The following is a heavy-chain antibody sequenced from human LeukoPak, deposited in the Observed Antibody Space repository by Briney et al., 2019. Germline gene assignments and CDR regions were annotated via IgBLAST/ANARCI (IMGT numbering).Heavy chain of an antibody. J-gene: IGHJ2*01. V-gene: IGHV3-23*01. CDR1: GFTFSNYS. CDR3: AKVNFDWVYWYLDL. D-gene: IGHD3-9*01. CDR2: ISGRDGST. Sequence: PGGSLRLSCAASGFTFSNYSMSWVRQTPEKGLEWVSGISGRDGSTYFADSVRGRFTISKDKSKNTAHGQMSRLRVEDTALYYCAKVNFDWVYWYLDLWRGGTLVTVSS.